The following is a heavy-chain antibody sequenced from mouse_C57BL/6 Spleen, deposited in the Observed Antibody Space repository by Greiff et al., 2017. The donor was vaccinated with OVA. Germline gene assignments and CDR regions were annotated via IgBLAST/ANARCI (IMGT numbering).Heavy chain of an antibody. Sequence: QVHVKQSGPELVKPGASVKISCKASGYAFSSSWMNWVKQRPGKGLEWIGRIYPGDGDTNYNGKFKGKATLTADKSSSTAYMQLSSLTSEDSAVYFCARRANWYAMDYWGQGTSVTVSS. J-gene: IGHJ4*01. V-gene: IGHV1-82*01. CDR3: ARRANWYAMDY. CDR1: GYAFSSSW. CDR2: IYPGDGDT. D-gene: IGHD4-1*01.